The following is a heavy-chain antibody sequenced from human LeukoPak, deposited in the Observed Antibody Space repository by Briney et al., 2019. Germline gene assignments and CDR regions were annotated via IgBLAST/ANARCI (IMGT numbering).Heavy chain of an antibody. CDR2: IYYSGST. D-gene: IGHD2-2*01. Sequence: PSETLSLTCTVSGGSMSSSYYYWAWIRQPPGKGLEWIGRIYYSGSTYYNSPLRSRLTISVDTSKNQFSLKLSSVSAADTAAYYCARLVSCSSSCYFDYWGQGTLVTVSS. V-gene: IGHV4-39*01. CDR1: GGSMSSSYYY. J-gene: IGHJ4*02. CDR3: ARLVSCSSSCYFDY.